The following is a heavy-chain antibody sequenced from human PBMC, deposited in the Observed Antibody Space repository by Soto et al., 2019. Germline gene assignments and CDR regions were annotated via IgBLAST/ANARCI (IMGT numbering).Heavy chain of an antibody. J-gene: IGHJ6*02. Sequence: SETLSLTCTVSGGSISSGGYYWSWIRQHPGKGLEWTGYIYYSGSTYYNPSLKSRVTISVDTSKSQFSLKLSSVTAADTAVYYGARDFTDSSGPTLGMGVWGQGTTVT. V-gene: IGHV4-31*03. CDR3: ARDFTDSSGPTLGMGV. CDR2: IYYSGST. D-gene: IGHD6-19*01. CDR1: GGSISSGGYY.